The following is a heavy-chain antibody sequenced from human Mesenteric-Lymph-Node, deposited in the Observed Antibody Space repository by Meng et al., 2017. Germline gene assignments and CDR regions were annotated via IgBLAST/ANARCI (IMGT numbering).Heavy chain of an antibody. CDR1: GYTFTGYY. CDR3: ARDFGSSSGWETYDY. V-gene: IGHV1-2*02. D-gene: IGHD6-19*01. J-gene: IGHJ4*02. CDR2: INPNSGGT. Sequence: ASVKVSCKASGYTFTGYYMHWVRQAPGQGLEWMGWINPNSGGTNYAQKSQGRVTMTRDTSISKAYMELSRLRSDDTAVYYCARDFGSSSGWETYDYWGQGTLVTVSS.